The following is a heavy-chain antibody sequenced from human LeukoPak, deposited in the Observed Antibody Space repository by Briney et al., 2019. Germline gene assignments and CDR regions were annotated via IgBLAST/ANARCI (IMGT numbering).Heavy chain of an antibody. J-gene: IGHJ4*02. CDR2: ISSGGSTI. V-gene: IGHV3-11*01. CDR3: ARDWNGESALDY. D-gene: IGHD1-1*01. CDR1: GGSISSYY. Sequence: LSLTCTVSGGSISSYYWSWIRQPAGKGLEWVSYISSGGSTIYYADSVKGRFTISRDNAKNSLYLQMNSLRAEDTAVYYCARDWNGESALDYWGQGTLVTVSS.